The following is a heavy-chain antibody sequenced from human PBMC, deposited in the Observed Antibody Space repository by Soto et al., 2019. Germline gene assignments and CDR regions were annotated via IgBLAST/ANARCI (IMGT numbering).Heavy chain of an antibody. Sequence: QLQLQESGSGLVKPSQTLSLTCAVSGGSISSGGYSWSWIRQPPGKGLEWIGYIYHSGSTYYNPSLKSRVTISVDRSKNQFSLKLSSVTAADTAVYYCARERGAVYDSSGGDYFDYWGQGTLVTVSS. D-gene: IGHD3-22*01. V-gene: IGHV4-30-2*01. CDR2: IYHSGST. CDR3: ARERGAVYDSSGGDYFDY. CDR1: GGSISSGGYS. J-gene: IGHJ4*02.